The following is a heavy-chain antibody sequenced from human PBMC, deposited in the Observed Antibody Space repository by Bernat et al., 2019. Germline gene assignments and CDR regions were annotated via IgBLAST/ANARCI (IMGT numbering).Heavy chain of an antibody. Sequence: QVQLVQSGAEVKKPGASVKVSCKASGYTFTSYGISWVRQAPGQGLEWMGWISAYNGNTNYAQKLQGRVTMTTDTSTSTAYMELRSLRSDDTAVYYCAREGIAAAGTPSDYYYYYGMDVWGQGTTVTVS. V-gene: IGHV1-18*04. J-gene: IGHJ6*02. CDR3: AREGIAAAGTPSDYYYYYGMDV. D-gene: IGHD6-13*01. CDR2: ISAYNGNT. CDR1: GYTFTSYG.